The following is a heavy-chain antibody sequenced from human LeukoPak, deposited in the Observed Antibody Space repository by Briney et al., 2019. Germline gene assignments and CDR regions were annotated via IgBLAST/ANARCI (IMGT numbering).Heavy chain of an antibody. V-gene: IGHV1-18*01. CDR3: ARDWEGASSRDY. Sequence: ASVKVSCKASGYTFTSYGISWVRQAPGQGLEWMGWISAYNGKTNYTQKLQGRVTMTTDTSTSTAYMELRSRRSDDAAVYYCARDWEGASSRDYWGQGTLVTVSS. D-gene: IGHD1-26*01. J-gene: IGHJ4*02. CDR2: ISAYNGKT. CDR1: GYTFTSYG.